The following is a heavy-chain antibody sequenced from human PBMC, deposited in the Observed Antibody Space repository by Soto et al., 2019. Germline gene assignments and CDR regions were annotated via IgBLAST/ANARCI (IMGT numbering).Heavy chain of an antibody. D-gene: IGHD1-26*01. V-gene: IGHV4-30-2*01. CDR1: GASITYGGYS. CDR3: ARGGGSDSFDN. CDR2: INHLETT. J-gene: IGHJ4*02. Sequence: QLQLHESGSGLVKPSQTLSLTCTVSGASITYGGYSWSWIRQTPGKGLEWIGYINHLETTFYNPSFESRLTLSIHRAKNQFSLNLNSMSAADRGVYFCARGGGSDSFDNWGQGILVTVSS.